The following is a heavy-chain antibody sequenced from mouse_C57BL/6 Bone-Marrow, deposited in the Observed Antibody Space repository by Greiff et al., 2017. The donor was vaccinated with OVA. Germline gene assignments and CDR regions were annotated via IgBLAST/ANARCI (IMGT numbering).Heavy chain of an antibody. CDR1: GYTFTGYW. D-gene: IGHD1-1*01. Sequence: VQLQQSGPELVKPGASVKMSCKASGYTFTGYWMHWVKQSHGKGLEWIGDIYPDNGGTNYNQKFKSKATLTVDTSSSTAYMQLRSLTSEDSAVYDCASATVDYGDFDYWGTGTTVTVSS. V-gene: IGHV1-34*01. J-gene: IGHJ1*03. CDR2: IYPDNGGT. CDR3: ASATVDYGDFDY.